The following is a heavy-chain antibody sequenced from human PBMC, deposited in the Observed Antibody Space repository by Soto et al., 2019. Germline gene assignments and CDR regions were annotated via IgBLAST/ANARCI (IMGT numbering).Heavy chain of an antibody. CDR1: GGSISSSSYY. V-gene: IGHV4-39*01. Sequence: SETLSHTCTVSGGSISSSSYYWGWIRQPPGRGLEWIGSIYYSGSTYYNPSLKSRVTISVDTSKNQFSLKLSSVTAADTAVYYCACIFSGGYGYGFYYYGMDVWGQGTTVT. J-gene: IGHJ6*02. CDR3: ACIFSGGYGYGFYYYGMDV. CDR2: IYYSGST. D-gene: IGHD5-18*01.